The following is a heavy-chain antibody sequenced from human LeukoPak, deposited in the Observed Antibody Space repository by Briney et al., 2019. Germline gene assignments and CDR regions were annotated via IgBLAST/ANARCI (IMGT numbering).Heavy chain of an antibody. CDR1: GGSFSGYY. J-gene: IGHJ4*02. D-gene: IGHD3-22*01. CDR3: ARGRGSDYYDSSGYPDY. V-gene: IGHV4-34*01. CDR2: INHSGST. Sequence: SETLSLTGAGYGGSFSGYYWSWIRQPPGKGLEWIGEINHSGSTNYNPSLKSRVTISVDTSKNQFSLKLSSVTAADTAVYYCARGRGSDYYDSSGYPDYWGQGTLVTVSS.